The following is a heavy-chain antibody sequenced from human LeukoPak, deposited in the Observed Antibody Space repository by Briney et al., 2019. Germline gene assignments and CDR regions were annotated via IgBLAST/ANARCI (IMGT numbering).Heavy chain of an antibody. D-gene: IGHD5-24*01. CDR2: ITPSDGA. J-gene: IGHJ4*02. V-gene: IGHV1-2*02. Sequence: AAVKVSFKFSGYTFIAYPMYWVRQAPGQGLEWMGWITPSDGANYTHKFQDRVTITSNTSMSTAYMDLNRLTSDDTAVYFCARDRYGDGFAHFDYWGQGTLVTVSS. CDR1: GYTFIAYP. CDR3: ARDRYGDGFAHFDY.